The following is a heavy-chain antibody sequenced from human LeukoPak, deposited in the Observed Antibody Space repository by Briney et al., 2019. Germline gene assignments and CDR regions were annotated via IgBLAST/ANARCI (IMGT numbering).Heavy chain of an antibody. D-gene: IGHD3-10*01. CDR1: GFTFSSYE. CDR2: ISSSGSTI. J-gene: IGHJ4*02. V-gene: IGHV3-48*03. Sequence: PGGSLRLSCAASGFTFSSYEMNWVRQAPGKGLEWVSYISSSGSTIYYADSVKGRFTISRDNAKNSLYLQMNSLRAEDTAVYYCARSETYYYGTANDYWRQGTLVSVSS. CDR3: ARSETYYYGTANDY.